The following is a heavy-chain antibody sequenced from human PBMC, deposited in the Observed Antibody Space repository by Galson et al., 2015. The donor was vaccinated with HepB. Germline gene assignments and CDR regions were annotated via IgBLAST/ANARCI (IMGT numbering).Heavy chain of an antibody. D-gene: IGHD1-26*01. J-gene: IGHJ5*02. Sequence: CAISGDSVSSNSAAWNWIRQSPSRGLEWLGRTYYRSKWYNDYAVSVKSRITINPDTSKNQFSLQLNSVTPEDTAVYYCARERGMSVSSGSYGWFDPWGQGTLVTVSS. CDR1: GDSVSSNSAA. CDR3: ARERGMSVSSGSYGWFDP. CDR2: TYYRSKWYN. V-gene: IGHV6-1*01.